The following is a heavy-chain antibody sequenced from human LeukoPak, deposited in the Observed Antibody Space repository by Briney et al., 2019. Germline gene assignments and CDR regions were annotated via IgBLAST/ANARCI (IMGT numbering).Heavy chain of an antibody. CDR3: ARGSYDILTGYRSNFDY. CDR1: GGSFSGYY. CDR2: INHSGST. Sequence: PSETLSLTCAVYGGSFSGYYWSWIRQPPGKGLEWIGEINHSGSTNNNPSLKSRVTISVDTSKNQVSLELSSVTAADTAVYYCARGSYDILTGYRSNFDYWGQGTLVTVSS. J-gene: IGHJ4*02. D-gene: IGHD3-9*01. V-gene: IGHV4-34*01.